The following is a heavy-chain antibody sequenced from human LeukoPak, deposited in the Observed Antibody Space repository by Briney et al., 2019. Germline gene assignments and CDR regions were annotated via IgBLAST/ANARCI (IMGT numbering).Heavy chain of an antibody. CDR2: ISGSGSPM. CDR3: AGADRWLLFDY. D-gene: IGHD3-22*01. CDR1: GFIFNNYG. J-gene: IGHJ4*02. V-gene: IGHV3-48*03. Sequence: GGSLRLSCAASGFIFNNYGMNWVRQAPGKGLEWVSSISGSGSPMYYADSVKGRFIISRDNAKDSVSLQMNSLRAEDTAVYFCAGADRWLLFDYWGQGTLVTVSS.